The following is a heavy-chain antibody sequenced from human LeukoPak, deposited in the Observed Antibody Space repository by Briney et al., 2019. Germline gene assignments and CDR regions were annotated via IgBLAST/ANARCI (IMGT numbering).Heavy chain of an antibody. V-gene: IGHV3-30*02. CDR2: IRYDGSNK. CDR3: AKDLRSGNDY. Sequence: QPGGSLRLSCAASGFTFSSYAMSWVRQAPGKGLEWVSFIRYDGSNKYYGDSVKGRFTISRDNSKNTLYLQMNSLRADDTAVYYCAKDLRSGNDYWGQGTPVTVSS. CDR1: GFTFSSYA. J-gene: IGHJ4*02.